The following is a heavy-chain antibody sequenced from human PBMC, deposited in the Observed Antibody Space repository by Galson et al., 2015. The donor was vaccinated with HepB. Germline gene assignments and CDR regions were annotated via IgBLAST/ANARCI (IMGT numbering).Heavy chain of an antibody. J-gene: IGHJ2*01. CDR1: GFTVSSNY. CDR2: IYSGGST. Sequence: SLRLSCAASGFTVSSNYMSRVRQAPGKGLEWVSVIYSGGSTYYADSVKGRFTISRDNSKNTLYLQMNSLRAEDTAVYYCARVGAAARWDWYFDPWGRGTLVTVSS. V-gene: IGHV3-53*01. CDR3: ARVGAAARWDWYFDP. D-gene: IGHD6-13*01.